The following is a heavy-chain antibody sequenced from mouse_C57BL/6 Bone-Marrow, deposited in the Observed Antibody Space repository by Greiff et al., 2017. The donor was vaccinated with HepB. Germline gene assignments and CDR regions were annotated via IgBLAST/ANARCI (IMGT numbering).Heavy chain of an antibody. CDR3: ARGGYDGYYWWYFDV. Sequence: QVQLQQSDAELVKPGASVKISCKVSGYTFTDHTIHWMKQRPEQGLEWIGYIYPRDGSTKDNEKFKGKATFTADKSSSTAYMQLNSLTSEDSAVYFCARGGYDGYYWWYFDVWGTGTTVTVSS. V-gene: IGHV1-78*01. J-gene: IGHJ1*03. D-gene: IGHD2-3*01. CDR2: IYPRDGST. CDR1: GYTFTDHT.